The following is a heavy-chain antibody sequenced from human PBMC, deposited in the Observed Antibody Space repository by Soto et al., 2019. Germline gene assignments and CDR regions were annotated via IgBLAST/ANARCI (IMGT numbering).Heavy chain of an antibody. CDR1: GGTLSDNG. V-gene: IGHV1-69*06. CDR3: ARGVYGSGNYYTGPSAFDI. CDR2: TIPVFNTA. D-gene: IGHD3-10*01. Sequence: QVQLEQSGAEVKKPGSSVKVSCKASGGTLSDNGVAWLRQAPGQGLEWMGGTIPVFNTAKYAQQFQGRVTVTADKYTNIAYMELSSLRSEDTAVYFCARGVYGSGNYYTGPSAFDIWCQGTMVIVSS. J-gene: IGHJ3*02.